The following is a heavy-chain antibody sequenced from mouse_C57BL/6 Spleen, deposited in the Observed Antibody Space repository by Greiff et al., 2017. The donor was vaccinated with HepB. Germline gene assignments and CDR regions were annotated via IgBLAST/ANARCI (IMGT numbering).Heavy chain of an antibody. Sequence: VQLQQPGAELVRPGSSVKLSCKASGYTFTSYWMDWVKQRPGQGLERIGNIYPSDSETHYNQQFTDKATLTVDKSSSTAYMQLSSLTSEDSAVYYCARWVYYGSSPFAYWGQGTLVTVSA. V-gene: IGHV1-61*01. D-gene: IGHD1-1*01. CDR1: GYTFTSYW. CDR3: ARWVYYGSSPFAY. CDR2: IYPSDSET. J-gene: IGHJ3*01.